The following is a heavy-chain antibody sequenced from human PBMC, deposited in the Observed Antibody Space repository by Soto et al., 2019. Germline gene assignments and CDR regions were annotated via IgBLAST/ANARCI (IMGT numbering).Heavy chain of an antibody. V-gene: IGHV1-45*02. D-gene: IGHD2-15*01. Sequence: SVKVSCKASGYTFTYRYLHWVRQAPGQALEWMGWITPFNGNTNYAQKFQDRVTITRDRSMSTAYMELSSLRSEDTAMYYCASSPLVVAAKNYFDYWGQGTLVTVSS. CDR2: ITPFNGNT. CDR3: ASSPLVVAAKNYFDY. CDR1: GYTFTYRY. J-gene: IGHJ4*02.